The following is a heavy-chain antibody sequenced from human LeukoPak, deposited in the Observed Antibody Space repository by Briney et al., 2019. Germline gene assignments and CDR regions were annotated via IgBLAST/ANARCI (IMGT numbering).Heavy chain of an antibody. J-gene: IGHJ4*02. D-gene: IGHD6-13*01. Sequence: GGSLRLSCAASGFTFSGSAMHWVRQASGKGLEWVGRIRSKANDYATAYAASVNGRFAISRDDSKNTAYLQMNSLKTEDTSVYYCARLEQQLDYWGQGTLVTVSS. CDR2: IRSKANDYAT. CDR1: GFTFSGSA. V-gene: IGHV3-73*01. CDR3: ARLEQQLDY.